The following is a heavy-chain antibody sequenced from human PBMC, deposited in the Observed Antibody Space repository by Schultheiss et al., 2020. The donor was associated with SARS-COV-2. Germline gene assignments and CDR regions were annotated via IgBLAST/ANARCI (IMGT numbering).Heavy chain of an antibody. D-gene: IGHD6-13*01. CDR3: AKDHAAAGYYYYYYMDV. CDR2: ISGSGGST. Sequence: GGSLRLSCAASGLRFSTYAMHWVRQAPGKGLEWVSAISGSGGSTYYADSVKGRFTISRDNSKNTLYLQMNSLRAEDTAVYYCAKDHAAAGYYYYYYMDVWGKGTTVTVSS. V-gene: IGHV3-23*01. CDR1: GLRFSTYA. J-gene: IGHJ6*03.